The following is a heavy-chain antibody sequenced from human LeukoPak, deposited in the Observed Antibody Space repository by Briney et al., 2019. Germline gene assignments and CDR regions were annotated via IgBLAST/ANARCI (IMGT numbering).Heavy chain of an antibody. CDR2: MNPNSGNT. J-gene: IGHJ5*02. Sequence: GASVKVSCKASGYTLTSYDINWVRQATGQGLEWMGWMNPNSGNTGYAQKFQGRLTMTRDTSISTAYMELSSLTSEDTAVYYCATGVPPTTWGQGTLVTVSS. CDR3: ATGVPPTT. V-gene: IGHV1-8*02. CDR1: GYTLTSYD.